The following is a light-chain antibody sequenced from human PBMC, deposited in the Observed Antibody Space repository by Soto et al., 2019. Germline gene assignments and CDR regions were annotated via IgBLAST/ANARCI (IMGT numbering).Light chain of an antibody. CDR2: GAS. CDR1: QSIATSQ. CDR3: QQFGSSLFT. Sequence: IVLTQSPGTLSLSAGERATLFCMASQSIATSQLAWYQQKPGQAPRLLIGASTRATGIPDRFSDSGSGTDFTLTISRLEPEDFAVYYCQQFGSSLFTFGPGTKVDI. V-gene: IGKV3-20*01. J-gene: IGKJ3*01.